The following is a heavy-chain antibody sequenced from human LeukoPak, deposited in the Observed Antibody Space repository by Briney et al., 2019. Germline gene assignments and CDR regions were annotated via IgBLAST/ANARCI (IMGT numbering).Heavy chain of an antibody. V-gene: IGHV3-30*02. Sequence: PGGYLRLSCAASGFNFNTYDMHWVRQAPGKGLEWVSFVRFDGSDTYYPDSVKGRFTLSRDNSKNTLYLQMNSLRAEDTAVYYCTGDSDYWGQGTLVTVSS. CDR1: GFNFNTYD. CDR2: VRFDGSDT. J-gene: IGHJ4*02. CDR3: TGDSDY.